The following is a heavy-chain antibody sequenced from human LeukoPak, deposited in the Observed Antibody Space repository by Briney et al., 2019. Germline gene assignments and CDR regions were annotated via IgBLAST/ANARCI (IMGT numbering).Heavy chain of an antibody. V-gene: IGHV4-4*07. Sequence: SETLSLTCTVSGGSISSYYWSWIRQPAGKGLEWIGRIYTSGSTNYNPSLKSRVTMSVDTSKNQFSLKLSSVTAADTAVYYCAGSSSWYTAEYFQHWGQGTLVTVSS. CDR2: IYTSGST. CDR3: AGSSSWYTAEYFQH. J-gene: IGHJ1*01. CDR1: GGSISSYY. D-gene: IGHD6-13*01.